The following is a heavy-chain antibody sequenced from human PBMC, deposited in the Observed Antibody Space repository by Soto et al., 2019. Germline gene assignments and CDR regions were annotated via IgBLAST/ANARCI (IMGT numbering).Heavy chain of an antibody. CDR1: GGSISGGVHS. D-gene: IGHD2-8*01. J-gene: IGHJ2*01. V-gene: IGHV4-30-4*01. Sequence: QVQLQESGPGLVKPSETLSLTCTVSGGSISGGVHSWRWILQPPGKGLEWIGHIFDSGSTYYNPSLKSRLTISVDTSKNQFSLRLSSVTAADTAVYYCAREIMPLTNDWYFDLWGRGTLVTVSS. CDR2: IFDSGST. CDR3: AREIMPLTNDWYFDL.